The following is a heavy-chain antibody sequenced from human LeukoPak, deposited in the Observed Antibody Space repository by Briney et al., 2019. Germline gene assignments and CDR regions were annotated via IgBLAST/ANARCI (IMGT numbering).Heavy chain of an antibody. D-gene: IGHD5-24*01. V-gene: IGHV4-4*09. J-gene: IGHJ6*03. CDR2: IYTSETT. CDR3: ARHPRDGSNTHYYMDV. CDR1: GGSISSYY. Sequence: SETLSLTCTVSGGSISSYYWSWLRQPPGKGLEWIGNIYTSETTNYNPSLETRVTISVDTSKNQFSLKLSSVTAADTAVYYCARHPRDGSNTHYYMDVWGKGTTVTVSS.